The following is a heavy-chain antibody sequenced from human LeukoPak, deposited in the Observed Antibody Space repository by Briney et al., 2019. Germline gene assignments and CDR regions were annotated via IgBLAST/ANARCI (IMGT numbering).Heavy chain of an antibody. D-gene: IGHD5-24*01. CDR1: GGSISSSSYY. CDR3: ARLDGYNNSFDY. Sequence: SETLSLTCTVSGGSISSSSYYWGWIRQPPGKGLEWIGSIYYSGSTYYNPSLKSRVTIFVDTSKNQFSLKLSSVTAADTAVYYCARLDGYNNSFDYWGQGTLVTVSS. CDR2: IYYSGST. J-gene: IGHJ4*02. V-gene: IGHV4-39*01.